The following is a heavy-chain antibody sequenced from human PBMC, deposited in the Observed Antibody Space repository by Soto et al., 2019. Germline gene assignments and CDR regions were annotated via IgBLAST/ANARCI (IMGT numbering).Heavy chain of an antibody. V-gene: IGHV3-33*01. D-gene: IGHD1-26*01. CDR2: IWYDGSNK. Sequence: QVQLVESGGGVVQPGRSLRLSCAASGFTFSSYGRHWVRQAPGKGLEWVAVIWYDGSNKYYADSVKGRFTISRDNSKNTLYLQMNSLRAEDTAVYYCARVRVGATTFFDYWGQGTLVTVSS. CDR1: GFTFSSYG. CDR3: ARVRVGATTFFDY. J-gene: IGHJ4*02.